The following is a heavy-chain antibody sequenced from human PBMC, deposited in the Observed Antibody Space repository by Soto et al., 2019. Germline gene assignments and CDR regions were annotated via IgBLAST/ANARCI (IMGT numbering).Heavy chain of an antibody. CDR2: IDPSDSYT. CDR1: GYSFTSYW. Sequence: PGESLKISCKGSGYSFTSYWISWVRQMPGKGLEWMGRIDPSDSYTNYSPSFQGHVTISADKSISTAYLQWSSLKASDTAMYYCAREKGYYDSSGYRNYGMDVWGQGTTVTVSS. CDR3: AREKGYYDSSGYRNYGMDV. J-gene: IGHJ6*02. V-gene: IGHV5-10-1*01. D-gene: IGHD3-22*01.